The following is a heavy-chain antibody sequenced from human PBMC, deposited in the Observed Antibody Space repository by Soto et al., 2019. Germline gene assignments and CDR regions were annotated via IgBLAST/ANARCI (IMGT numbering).Heavy chain of an antibody. D-gene: IGHD1-26*01. V-gene: IGHV1-24*01. Sequence: QVQLVQSGAEVKKPGASVKVSCKVSGYTLTELSMHWVRQAPGKGLEWMGGFDPEDGETIYAQKFQGRVTXTXXTSTDTAYMELSSLRSEDTAVYYCATFTSIVGASYWGQGTLVTVSS. J-gene: IGHJ4*02. CDR2: FDPEDGET. CDR3: ATFTSIVGASY. CDR1: GYTLTELS.